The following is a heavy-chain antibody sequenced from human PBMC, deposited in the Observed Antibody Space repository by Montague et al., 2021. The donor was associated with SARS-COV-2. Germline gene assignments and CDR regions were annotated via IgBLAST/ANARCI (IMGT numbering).Heavy chain of an antibody. CDR3: TRLAHLVAGGIGCFDP. D-gene: IGHD1-1*01. CDR1: GDSISTSTFY. CDR2: ISYNGRT. Sequence: SETLSLTCSVSGDSISTSTFYWGWIRQSPGKGLEWIGTISYNGRTFYNPSLRSRLTISVDPSENQFSLKLNSVTAADTAVYYCTRLAHLVAGGIGCFDPWGQGTLVTVSS. J-gene: IGHJ5*02. V-gene: IGHV4-39*01.